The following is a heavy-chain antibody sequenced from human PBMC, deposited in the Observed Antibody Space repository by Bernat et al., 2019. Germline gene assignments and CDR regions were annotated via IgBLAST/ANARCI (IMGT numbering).Heavy chain of an antibody. CDR1: GFTFSSYA. Sequence: EVQLLESGGGLVQPGGSLRLSCAASGFTFSSYAMSWVRQAPGKGLEWVSAISGSGGSTYYADSVKGRFTISRDNSKNTLYLQMNSLRAEDTAVYYCAKVPYYDILTGELARSFSDYWGQGTLVTVSS. CDR2: ISGSGGST. D-gene: IGHD3-9*01. CDR3: AKVPYYDILTGELARSFSDY. J-gene: IGHJ4*02. V-gene: IGHV3-23*01.